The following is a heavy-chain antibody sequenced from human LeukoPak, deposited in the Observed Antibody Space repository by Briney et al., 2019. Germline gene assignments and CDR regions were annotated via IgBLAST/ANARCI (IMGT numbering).Heavy chain of an antibody. D-gene: IGHD6-13*01. J-gene: IGHJ4*02. Sequence: SETLSLTCTVSGGSISSYYWSWIRQPPGKGLEWIGSIYYSGSTYYNPSLKSRVTISVDTSKNQFSLKLSSVTAADTAVYYCARVGSSWRTNYFDYWGQGTLVTVSS. CDR1: GGSISSYY. CDR2: IYYSGST. CDR3: ARVGSSWRTNYFDY. V-gene: IGHV4-39*07.